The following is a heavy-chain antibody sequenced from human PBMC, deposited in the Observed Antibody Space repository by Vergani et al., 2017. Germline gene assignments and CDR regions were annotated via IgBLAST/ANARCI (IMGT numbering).Heavy chain of an antibody. D-gene: IGHD3-3*01. CDR1: GGSVSSGSYY. J-gene: IGHJ4*02. Sequence: QVQLQESGPGLVKPSETLSLTCTVSGGSVSSGSYYWSWIRQPAGKGLEWIGYIYYSGSTHYNPSLKSRVTISVDTSKNQFSLKLSSVTAADTAVYYCARGDDFWSGYSKEYYFDYWGQGTLVTVSS. CDR2: IYYSGST. CDR3: ARGDDFWSGYSKEYYFDY. V-gene: IGHV4-61*10.